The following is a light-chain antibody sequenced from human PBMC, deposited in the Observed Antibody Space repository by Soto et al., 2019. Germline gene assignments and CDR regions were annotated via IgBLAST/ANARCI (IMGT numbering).Light chain of an antibody. V-gene: IGKV1-33*01. CDR1: QDINNY. Sequence: DIPLTQSPPSQSASVGDRVTITCQASQDINNYLNWYQQKPGKAPKLLIYDASTLETGVPSRFSGSGSGTDFTFTISSLQPEDFATYQCQQYDNLPLTFGGGTKVEIK. CDR2: DAS. CDR3: QQYDNLPLT. J-gene: IGKJ4*01.